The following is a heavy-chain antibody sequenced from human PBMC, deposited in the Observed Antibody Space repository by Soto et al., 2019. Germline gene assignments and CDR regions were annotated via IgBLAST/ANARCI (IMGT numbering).Heavy chain of an antibody. CDR1: GYTFTSYG. CDR3: AKKGYYDTSGYPIRYFDY. V-gene: IGHV1-18*04. J-gene: IGHJ4*02. CDR2: ISAYNGNT. Sequence: SVKVSCKASGYTFTSYGISWVRQAPGQGLEWMGWISAYNGNTKYAQKFQGRVTMTTDTSTSTAYMELRSLRSDDTAVYYCAKKGYYDTSGYPIRYFDYWGQGTLVTVSS. D-gene: IGHD3-22*01.